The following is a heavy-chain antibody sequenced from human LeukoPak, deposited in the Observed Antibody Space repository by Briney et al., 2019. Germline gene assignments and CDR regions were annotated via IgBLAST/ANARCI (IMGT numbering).Heavy chain of an antibody. Sequence: ASVKVSCKASGYTFTGYYMHWVRQAPGQGLERMGWINPNSGGTNYAQKFQGRVTMTRDTSISTAYMELSRLRSDDTAVYYCAILPYYYDSGGYRVTDAFDIWGQGTMVTVSS. CDR3: AILPYYYDSGGYRVTDAFDI. CDR2: INPNSGGT. D-gene: IGHD3-22*01. CDR1: GYTFTGYY. V-gene: IGHV1-2*02. J-gene: IGHJ3*02.